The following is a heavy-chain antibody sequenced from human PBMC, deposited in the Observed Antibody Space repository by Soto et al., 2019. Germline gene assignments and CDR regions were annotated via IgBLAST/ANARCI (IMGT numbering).Heavy chain of an antibody. V-gene: IGHV4-59*08. Sequence: SETLSLTCTVSGGSISSYYWSWIRQPPGKGLEWIGYIYYSGSTNYNPSLKSRVTISVDTSKNQFSLKLSSVTAADTAVYYCARAYDFWSGPTNYYYYGMDVWGQGTTVTVSS. J-gene: IGHJ6*02. CDR3: ARAYDFWSGPTNYYYYGMDV. CDR1: GGSISSYY. D-gene: IGHD3-3*01. CDR2: IYYSGST.